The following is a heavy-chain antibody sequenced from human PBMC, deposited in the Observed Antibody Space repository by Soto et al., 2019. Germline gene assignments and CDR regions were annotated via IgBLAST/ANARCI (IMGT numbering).Heavy chain of an antibody. CDR2: MSTYTGDT. CDR1: GYSFTVYG. Sequence: QVRLVQSGAEVKRPGASVKVSCKTYGYSFTVYGISWVRQAPGQGLEWMGWMSTYTGDTNYARKFRGRVTMTTDISASTAAMELRSLTSEDPAVYYCATDPGGATGFDPWGQGTPVIVST. V-gene: IGHV1-18*01. D-gene: IGHD3-10*01. J-gene: IGHJ5*02. CDR3: ATDPGGATGFDP.